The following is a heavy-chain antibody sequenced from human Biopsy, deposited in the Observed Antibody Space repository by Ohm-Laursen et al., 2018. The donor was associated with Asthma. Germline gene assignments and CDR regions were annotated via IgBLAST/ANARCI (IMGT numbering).Heavy chain of an antibody. J-gene: IGHJ4*02. D-gene: IGHD3-10*01. Sequence: SLRLSCAASGFTFSSYGMDWVRQAPGKGLEWVALMSYDGSIKDYADSVKGRFTISRDNSMNTLYLHMNSLRVEDTAVYYCARGLDYSGRSGFDYWGLGTLVTVSS. CDR3: ARGLDYSGRSGFDY. V-gene: IGHV3-33*05. CDR1: GFTFSSYG. CDR2: MSYDGSIK.